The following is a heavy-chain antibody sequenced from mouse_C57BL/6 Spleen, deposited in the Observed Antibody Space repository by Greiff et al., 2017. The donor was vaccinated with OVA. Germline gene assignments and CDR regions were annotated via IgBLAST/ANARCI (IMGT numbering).Heavy chain of an antibody. Sequence: QVQLQQPGAELVMPGASVKLSCKASGYTFTSYWMHWVKQRPGQGLEWIGEIDPSDSYTNYNQKFKGKSTLTVDKSSSTAYMQLSSLTSEDSAVYYCVLLLRPGWYFDYWGQGTTLTVSS. V-gene: IGHV1-69*01. J-gene: IGHJ2*01. D-gene: IGHD1-1*01. CDR1: GYTFTSYW. CDR3: VLLLRPGWYFDY. CDR2: IDPSDSYT.